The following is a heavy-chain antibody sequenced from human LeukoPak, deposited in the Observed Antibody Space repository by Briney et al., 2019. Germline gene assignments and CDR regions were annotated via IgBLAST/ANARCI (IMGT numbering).Heavy chain of an antibody. CDR3: AKEPIAAAGFNWFDP. V-gene: IGHV1-69*04. CDR2: IIPILGIA. CDR1: GGTFSSYA. J-gene: IGHJ5*02. Sequence: RASVKVSCKASGGTFSSYAISWVRQAPGQGLEWMGRIIPILGIANYAQKFQGRVTITADKSTSTAYMELSSLRSEDTAVYYCAKEPIAAAGFNWFDPWGQGTLVTVSS. D-gene: IGHD6-13*01.